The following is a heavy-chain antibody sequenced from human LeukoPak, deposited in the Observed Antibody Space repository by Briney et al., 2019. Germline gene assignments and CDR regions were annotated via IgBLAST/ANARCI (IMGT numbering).Heavy chain of an antibody. D-gene: IGHD2-21*01. J-gene: IGHJ6*03. CDR2: ISGSGGST. CDR3: AREVRRGPYYYYYYMDV. CDR1: GFTFSSYA. V-gene: IGHV3-23*01. Sequence: TGGSLRLSCAASGFTFSSYAMSWVRQAPGKGLEWVSAISGSGGSTYYADSVKGRFTISRDNSKNTLYLQMNSLRAEDTAVYYCAREVRRGPYYYYYYMDVWGKGTTVTVSS.